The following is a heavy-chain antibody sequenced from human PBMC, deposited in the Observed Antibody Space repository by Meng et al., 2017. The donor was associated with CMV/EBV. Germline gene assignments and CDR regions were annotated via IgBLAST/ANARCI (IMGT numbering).Heavy chain of an antibody. Sequence: GESLKISCAASGFTVSSNYMSWVRQAPGKGLEWVSVIYSGGSTYYADSVKGRFTISRDNSKNTLYLQMNSLRAEDTAVYYCALGGAGTNIYYYGMDVWGQGTTVTVSS. CDR2: IYSGGST. CDR3: ALGGAGTNIYYYGMDV. V-gene: IGHV3-53*05. J-gene: IGHJ6*02. D-gene: IGHD1-7*01. CDR1: GFTVSSNY.